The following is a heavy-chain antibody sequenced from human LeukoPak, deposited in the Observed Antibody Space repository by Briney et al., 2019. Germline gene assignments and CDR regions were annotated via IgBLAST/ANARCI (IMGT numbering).Heavy chain of an antibody. Sequence: MPGGSLRLSCAASGFTFSSYSMNWVRQAPGKGLEWVSSISSSSSYIYYADSVKGRFTISRDNAKNSLYLQMNSLRAEDTAVYYCARADIVVVRSFDCWGQGTLVTVSS. V-gene: IGHV3-21*01. J-gene: IGHJ4*02. CDR1: GFTFSSYS. CDR2: ISSSSSYI. D-gene: IGHD2-2*01. CDR3: ARADIVVVRSFDC.